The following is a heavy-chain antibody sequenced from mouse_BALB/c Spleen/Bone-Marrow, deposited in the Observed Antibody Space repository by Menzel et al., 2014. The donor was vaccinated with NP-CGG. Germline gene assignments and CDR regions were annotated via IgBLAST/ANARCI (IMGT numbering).Heavy chain of an antibody. CDR1: GYSFTSYW. J-gene: IGHJ3*01. Sequence: VQLQQSGTVLARPGASAKMSCKASGYSFTSYWMHWVKQRPGQGLEWIGAIYPGNGDTSYNQKFKGKAKLTAVTSASTAYMELSSLTNEDSAVYYCTPLLRLAYWGQGTLVTVSA. CDR3: TPLLRLAY. CDR2: IYPGNGDT. D-gene: IGHD1-2*01. V-gene: IGHV1-5*01.